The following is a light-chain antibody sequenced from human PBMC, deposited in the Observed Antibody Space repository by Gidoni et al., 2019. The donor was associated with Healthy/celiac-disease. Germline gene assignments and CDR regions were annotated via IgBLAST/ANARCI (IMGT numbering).Light chain of an antibody. CDR3: QQYNNWPPRT. V-gene: IGKV3-15*01. Sequence: EIVMTQSPATLSVSPGERATLSSRASQSVSSNLAWYQQKPGQAPRLLIYGASTRATGIPARFSGSGSGTEFTLTISRLQSEDFAVYYCQQYNNWPPRTFGQGTKVEIK. J-gene: IGKJ1*01. CDR1: QSVSSN. CDR2: GAS.